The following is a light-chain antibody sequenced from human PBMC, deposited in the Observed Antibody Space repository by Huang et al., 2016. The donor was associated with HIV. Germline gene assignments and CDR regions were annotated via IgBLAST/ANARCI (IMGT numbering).Light chain of an antibody. Sequence: AIQLTQSPSSLSASVGDRVTITCRASQGIGSALAWYQQKPGKAPKLLIYDASSLESGVPSRFSGSGSGTDFTLTISSLQPEDFATYYCQQFNNLYTFGQGTKLEIK. J-gene: IGKJ2*01. CDR2: DAS. CDR3: QQFNNLYT. V-gene: IGKV1D-13*01. CDR1: QGIGSA.